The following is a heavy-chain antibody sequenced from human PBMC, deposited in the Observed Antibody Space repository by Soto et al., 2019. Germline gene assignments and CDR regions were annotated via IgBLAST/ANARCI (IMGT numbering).Heavy chain of an antibody. Sequence: QVQLVQSGAEVEKPGASVKVSCKASGYTFTNYAVHWVRQAPGQRLEWMGWINAGNGNTRFSQNLQGRVTITRDTSARTVDMELSSLRSEDTAVYYCARGHLAVVPVASWFYYMDVWGKGTTVTVSS. D-gene: IGHD2-2*01. CDR2: INAGNGNT. J-gene: IGHJ6*03. CDR3: ARGHLAVVPVASWFYYMDV. V-gene: IGHV1-3*01. CDR1: GYTFTNYA.